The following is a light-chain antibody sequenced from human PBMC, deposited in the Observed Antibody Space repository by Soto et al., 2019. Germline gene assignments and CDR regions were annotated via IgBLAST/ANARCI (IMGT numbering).Light chain of an antibody. J-gene: IGLJ2*01. CDR1: SSDVDGYNC. V-gene: IGLV2-11*01. Sequence: QSALTQPRSVSESPGQSVTISCSGISSDVDGYNCVSWYQQYPGRAPKLMIYDVTKRPSGVPDRFSGSKSGNTASLTISGLQAEDEADYYCYSYAGSRALFGGGTKLTVL. CDR2: DVT. CDR3: YSYAGSRAL.